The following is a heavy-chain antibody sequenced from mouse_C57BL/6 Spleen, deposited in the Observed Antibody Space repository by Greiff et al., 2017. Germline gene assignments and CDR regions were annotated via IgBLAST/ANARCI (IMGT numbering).Heavy chain of an antibody. Sequence: EVQVVESGGGLVKPGGSLKLSCAASGFTFSSYAMSWVRQTPEKRLEWVATISDGGSYTYYPDNVKGRFTISRDNAKNNLYLQMSHLKSEDTAMYYCARDRYYYGSSPHWYFDVWGTGTTVTVSS. CDR3: ARDRYYYGSSPHWYFDV. CDR2: ISDGGSYT. D-gene: IGHD1-1*01. CDR1: GFTFSSYA. V-gene: IGHV5-4*01. J-gene: IGHJ1*03.